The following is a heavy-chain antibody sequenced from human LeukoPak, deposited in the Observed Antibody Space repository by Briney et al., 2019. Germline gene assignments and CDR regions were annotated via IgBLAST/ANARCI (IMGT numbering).Heavy chain of an antibody. D-gene: IGHD2-2*01. CDR2: IIPIFGTA. Sequence: SSVKVSCKASGGTFSSYAISWVRQAPGQGLEWMGGIIPIFGTANYAQKFQGRVTITTDESTRTAYMELSSLRSEDTAVYYCASGQGSTTNNWFDPWGQGTLVTVSS. J-gene: IGHJ5*02. V-gene: IGHV1-69*05. CDR3: ASGQGSTTNNWFDP. CDR1: GGTFSSYA.